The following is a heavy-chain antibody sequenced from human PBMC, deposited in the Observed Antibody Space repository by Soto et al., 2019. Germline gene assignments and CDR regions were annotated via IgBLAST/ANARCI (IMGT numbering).Heavy chain of an antibody. Sequence: PSETLSLTCTVSIDSITSNSYFWAWIRQPPGKGLQWIGSIYYSGTTYYNPSLKSRVTISVDRSKNQFSLKLSSVTAADTAVYYGARHLSVDYFDYWGKGALVTVSS. J-gene: IGHJ4*02. V-gene: IGHV4-39*01. CDR1: IDSITSNSYF. CDR3: ARHLSVDYFDY. D-gene: IGHD3-16*01. CDR2: IYYSGTT.